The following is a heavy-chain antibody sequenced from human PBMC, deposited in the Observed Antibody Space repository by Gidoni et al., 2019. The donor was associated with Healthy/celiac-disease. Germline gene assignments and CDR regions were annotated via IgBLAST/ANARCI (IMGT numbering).Heavy chain of an antibody. D-gene: IGHD3-22*01. Sequence: KGLEWMGEINHSGSTNYNPSLKSRVTISVDTSKNQFTLKLSSVTAADTAVYYCARLRRYYYDSSGYQGHYYGMDVWGQGTTVTVSS. CDR3: ARLRRYYYDSSGYQGHYYGMDV. V-gene: IGHV4-34*01. CDR2: INHSGST. J-gene: IGHJ6*02.